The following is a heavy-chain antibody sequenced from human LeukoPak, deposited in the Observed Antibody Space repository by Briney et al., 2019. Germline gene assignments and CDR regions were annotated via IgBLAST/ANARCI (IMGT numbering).Heavy chain of an antibody. J-gene: IGHJ6*03. Sequence: SGGSLRLSCAASGFTFSSYGMHWVRQAPGKGLEWVAFIRYDGSNKYYADSVKGRFTISRDNAKNSLYLQMNSLRAEDTAVYYCARDNAGSSGRYYYYYMDVWGKGTTVTVSS. CDR1: GFTFSSYG. V-gene: IGHV3-30*02. CDR2: IRYDGSNK. CDR3: ARDNAGSSGRYYYYYMDV. D-gene: IGHD6-19*01.